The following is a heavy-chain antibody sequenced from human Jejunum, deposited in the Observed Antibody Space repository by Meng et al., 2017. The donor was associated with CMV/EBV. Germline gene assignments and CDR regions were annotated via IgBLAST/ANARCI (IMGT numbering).Heavy chain of an antibody. D-gene: IGHD2-21*02. J-gene: IGHJ4*02. CDR3: ARVGAYCGGDCYHPS. CDR2: INHSGST. V-gene: IGHV4-4*02. CDR1: CGSLSRRHW. Sequence: QVQLQESGPGLVIPSGSLFLTCAVSCGSLSRRHWWRRVLQPPGKGLKWIGDINHSGSTNYNQSLKSRVTISVDESKNQFSLWLRSVTAADTAVYYCARVGAYCGGDCYHPSWGQGTLVTVSS.